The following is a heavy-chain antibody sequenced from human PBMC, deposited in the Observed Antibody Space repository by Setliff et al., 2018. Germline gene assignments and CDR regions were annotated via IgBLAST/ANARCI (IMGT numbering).Heavy chain of an antibody. CDR1: GGSISTYY. J-gene: IGHJ4*02. V-gene: IGHV4-59*01. CDR3: ARGGTYRYFDY. CDR2: VYYSGTT. Sequence: SETLSLTCTVSGGSISTYYWSWIRQPPGKGLEFIGYVYYSGTTNYDPSLKSRVTMSVDTSKNQFSLKLSSVTAADTAVYYCARGGTYRYFDYWGQGTLVTAPQ.